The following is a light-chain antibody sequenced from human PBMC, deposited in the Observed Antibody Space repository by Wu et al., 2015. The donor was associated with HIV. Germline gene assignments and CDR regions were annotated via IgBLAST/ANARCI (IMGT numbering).Light chain of an antibody. CDR1: QSVNNY. CDR2: DAS. J-gene: IGKJ5*01. Sequence: DIVLTQSPATLSFSPGERATLSCRASQSVNNYLAWYQQKPGQPPRLLIYDASKRATGVPARFTGSGSETDFTLTISSLEPEDFAVYFCQQRRNWPLTFGQGTRPEIK. CDR3: QQRRNWPLT. V-gene: IGKV3-11*01.